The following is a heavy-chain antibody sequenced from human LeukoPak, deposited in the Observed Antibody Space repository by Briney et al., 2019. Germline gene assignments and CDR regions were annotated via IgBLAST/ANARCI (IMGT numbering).Heavy chain of an antibody. CDR2: IYYSGST. CDR3: ARDLASCAGDCYSDGFDY. CDR1: GGSISSYY. V-gene: IGHV4-59*12. J-gene: IGHJ4*02. D-gene: IGHD2-21*02. Sequence: PSETLSLTCTVSGGSISSYYWSWIRQPPGKGLEWIGYIYYSGSTNYNSPFESRVTISIDTSKNQFSLKLSSVTAADTAVYYCARDLASCAGDCYSDGFDYWGQGTLVTVSS.